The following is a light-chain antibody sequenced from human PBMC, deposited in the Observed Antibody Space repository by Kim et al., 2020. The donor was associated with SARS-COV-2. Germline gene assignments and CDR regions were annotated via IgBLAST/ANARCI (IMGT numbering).Light chain of an antibody. CDR1: QSVSSN. CDR3: QQYNNWLT. J-gene: IGKJ4*01. V-gene: IGKV3-15*01. CDR2: GAS. Sequence: SVVPGERATLSCRANQSVSSNLAWYQQKPGQAPRLLIYGASTRATGIPARFSGSGSGTEFTLTISSLQSEDFAVYYCQQYNNWLTFGGGTKVEIK.